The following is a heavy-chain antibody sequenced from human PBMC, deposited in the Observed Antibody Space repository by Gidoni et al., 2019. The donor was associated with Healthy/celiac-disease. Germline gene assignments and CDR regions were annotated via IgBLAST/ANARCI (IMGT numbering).Heavy chain of an antibody. CDR1: GFTFSNAW. CDR3: TTPTPGLMVRGVIAFDY. D-gene: IGHD3-10*01. V-gene: IGHV3-15*07. Sequence: EVQLVESGGGLVKPGGSLRLSCAASGFTFSNAWMNWVRQAPGKGLEWVGRIKSKTDSGTTDYAAPVKGRFTISRDDSKNTLYLQMNSLKTEDTAVYYCTTPTPGLMVRGVIAFDYWGQGTLVTVSS. J-gene: IGHJ4*02. CDR2: IKSKTDSGTT.